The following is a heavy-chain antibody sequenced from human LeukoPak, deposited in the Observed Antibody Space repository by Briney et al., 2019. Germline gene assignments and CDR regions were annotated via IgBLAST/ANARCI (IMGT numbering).Heavy chain of an antibody. V-gene: IGHV4-4*07. D-gene: IGHD1-26*01. CDR2: IYTSGST. J-gene: IGHJ4*02. CDR1: GGSISSYY. CDR3: ARENSGSYREFDY. Sequence: PSETLSLTCTVSGGSISSYYWSWIRQPAGKGLEWIGRIYTSGSTNYNASLKSRVSMSVDTSKNQFSLRLSSVTAADTAVFYCARENSGSYREFDYWGQGTLVTVSS.